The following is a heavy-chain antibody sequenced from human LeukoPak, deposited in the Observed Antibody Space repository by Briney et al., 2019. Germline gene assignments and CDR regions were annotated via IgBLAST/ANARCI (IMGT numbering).Heavy chain of an antibody. CDR3: ASTTGSYIYYYYGMDV. CDR2: TNPNSGNA. J-gene: IGHJ6*02. Sequence: GASVKVSCKASGYTFTSYDINWVRQATGQGLEWMGGTNPNSGNAGYAQKFQGRVTMTRNTSISTAYMELSSLRSEDTAVYYCASTTGSYIYYYYGMDVWGQGTTVTVSS. D-gene: IGHD3-10*01. V-gene: IGHV1-8*01. CDR1: GYTFTSYD.